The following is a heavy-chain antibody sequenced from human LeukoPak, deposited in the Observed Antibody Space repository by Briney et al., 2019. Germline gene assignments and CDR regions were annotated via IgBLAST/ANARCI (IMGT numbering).Heavy chain of an antibody. CDR1: GFTFSSYA. CDR2: ISGSGGST. CDR3: AKDAPNSSGYYSNWFDP. V-gene: IGHV3-23*01. D-gene: IGHD3-22*01. J-gene: IGHJ5*02. Sequence: GGSLRLSCAASGFTFSSYAMSWVRQAPGKGLEWVSAISGSGGSTYYADSVKGRFTISRDNSKNTLYLQMNSLRAEDTAVYYCAKDAPNSSGYYSNWFDPWGQGTLVTVSS.